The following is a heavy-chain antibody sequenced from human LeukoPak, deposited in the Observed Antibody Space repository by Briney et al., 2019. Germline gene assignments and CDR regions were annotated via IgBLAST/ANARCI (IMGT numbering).Heavy chain of an antibody. J-gene: IGHJ4*02. CDR3: AIKTGKLSYFDY. V-gene: IGHV4-59*12. CDR1: GGSISSYY. Sequence: SETLSLTCTVSGGSISSYYWSWIRQPPGKGLEWIGYIYYSGSTNYNPSLKSRVTISVDTSKNQFSLKLSSVTAADTAVYYCAIKTGKLSYFDYWGQGTLVTVSS. CDR2: IYYSGST. D-gene: IGHD1-1*01.